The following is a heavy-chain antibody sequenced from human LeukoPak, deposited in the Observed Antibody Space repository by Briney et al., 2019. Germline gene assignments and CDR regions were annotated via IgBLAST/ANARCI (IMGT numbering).Heavy chain of an antibody. J-gene: IGHJ4*02. CDR2: ISSSGSTI. V-gene: IGHV3-11*01. Sequence: GGSLRLSCAASGFTFSDYYMSWIRQAPGKGLEWVSYISSSGSTIYYADSVKGRFTISRDNTKNSLYLQMNSLRAEDTAVYYCAIAEWALLADYWGQGTLVTVSS. D-gene: IGHD3-3*01. CDR3: AIAEWALLADY. CDR1: GFTFSDYY.